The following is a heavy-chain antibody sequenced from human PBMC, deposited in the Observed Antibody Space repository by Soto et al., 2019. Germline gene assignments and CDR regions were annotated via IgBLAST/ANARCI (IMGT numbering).Heavy chain of an antibody. CDR1: GGSFSGYY. CDR2: INHSGGT. Sequence: QVQLQQWGAGLLKPSETLSLTCAVYGGSFSGYYWTWIRQPPGTGLEWIGEINHSGGTNYNPSLKSRVTISVDTSKNQFSLKLTSVTAAATAVYYCARDKITGRFDYWGQGTLVTVSS. J-gene: IGHJ4*02. CDR3: ARDKITGRFDY. D-gene: IGHD2-8*02. V-gene: IGHV4-34*01.